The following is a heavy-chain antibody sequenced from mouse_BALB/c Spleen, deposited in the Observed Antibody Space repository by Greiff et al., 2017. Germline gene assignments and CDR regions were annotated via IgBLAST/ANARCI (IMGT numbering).Heavy chain of an antibody. CDR1: GFTFSSYA. Sequence: EVQGVESGGGLVKPGGSLKLSCAASGFTFSSYAMSWVRQNPEKRLEWVASISSGGSTYYPDSVKGRFTISRDNARNILYLQMSSLRSEDTAMYYCANYAMDYWGQGTSVTVSS. CDR3: ANYAMDY. CDR2: ISSGGST. V-gene: IGHV5-6-5*01. J-gene: IGHJ4*01.